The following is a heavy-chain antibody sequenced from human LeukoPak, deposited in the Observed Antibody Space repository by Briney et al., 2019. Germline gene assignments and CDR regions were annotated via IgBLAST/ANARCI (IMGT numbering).Heavy chain of an antibody. CDR2: IYYSGST. CDR1: GGSISSSSYY. CDR3: ARRGTRRLFITMVRGVQNQNWFDP. J-gene: IGHJ5*02. Sequence: SETLSLTCTVSGGSISSSSYYWGWIRQPPGKGLEWIGSIYYSGSTYYNPSLKSRVTISVDTSKNQFSLKLSSVTAADTAVYYCARRGTRRLFITMVRGVQNQNWFDPWGQGTLVTVSS. D-gene: IGHD3-10*01. V-gene: IGHV4-39*01.